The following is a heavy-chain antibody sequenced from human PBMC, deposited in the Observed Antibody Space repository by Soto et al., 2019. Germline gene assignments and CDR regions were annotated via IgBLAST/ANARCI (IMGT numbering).Heavy chain of an antibody. Sequence: GGSLRLSCAGSGFPFSSYAMSWVRQAPERGLEWVSALRDSGVSPYYADSVKGRFTISRDNSKNTLYLQMDSLRVEDTALYYCAKMTSDSYGRNYGMDVWGQGTTVTVSS. CDR3: AKMTSDSYGRNYGMDV. D-gene: IGHD5-18*01. J-gene: IGHJ6*02. V-gene: IGHV3-23*01. CDR2: LRDSGVSP. CDR1: GFPFSSYA.